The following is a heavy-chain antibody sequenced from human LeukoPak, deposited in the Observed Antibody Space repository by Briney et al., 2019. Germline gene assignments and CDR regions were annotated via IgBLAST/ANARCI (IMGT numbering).Heavy chain of an antibody. CDR3: AKGKQQWWTFDALDI. CDR2: IYYSGRT. V-gene: IGHV4-59*08. J-gene: IGHJ3*02. Sequence: KPSETLSLTCTVSGGAISGYFWSWIRQPPGKGLQWIGYIYYSGRTDYNPSLKTRLTISVDTSRNQISLKLTSVTAADTAVYYCAKGKQQWWTFDALDIWGQGTTVTVSS. CDR1: GGAISGYF. D-gene: IGHD5-18*01.